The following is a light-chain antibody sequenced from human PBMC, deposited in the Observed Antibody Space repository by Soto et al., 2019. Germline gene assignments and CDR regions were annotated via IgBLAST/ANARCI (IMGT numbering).Light chain of an antibody. V-gene: IGKV3-11*01. Sequence: EIVLPQSPATLSLSPGERATLSCRASPSVSSYLAWYQQKPCQAPTLLIYDASNRATGIPARFSGSWSGTDFTLTISSIEPEDVAVYYCHQRSNWPLTFGGGTKVEIK. CDR2: DAS. CDR1: PSVSSY. J-gene: IGKJ4*01. CDR3: HQRSNWPLT.